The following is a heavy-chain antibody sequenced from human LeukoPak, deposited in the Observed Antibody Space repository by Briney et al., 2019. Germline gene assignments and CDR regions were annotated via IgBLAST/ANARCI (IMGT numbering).Heavy chain of an antibody. CDR2: IYHSGST. D-gene: IGHD3-10*01. Sequence: NPSETLSLTCTVSGYSISSGYYWGWIRQPPGKGLEWIGSIYHSGSTYYNPSLKSRVTISVDTSKNQFSLKLSSVTAADTAVYYCARRRVTMVRGVNWFDPWGQGTLVTVSS. CDR1: GYSISSGYY. V-gene: IGHV4-38-2*02. J-gene: IGHJ5*02. CDR3: ARRRVTMVRGVNWFDP.